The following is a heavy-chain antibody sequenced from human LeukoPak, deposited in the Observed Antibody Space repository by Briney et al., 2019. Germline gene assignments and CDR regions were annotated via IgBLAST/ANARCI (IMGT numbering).Heavy chain of an antibody. CDR2: IHYSGST. CDR3: ARAHGYNWFDP. CDR1: GGSISSYY. V-gene: IGHV4-59*08. Sequence: PSETLSLTCTVSGGSISSYYWSWIRQPPGKGLEWIGYIHYSGSTNYNPSLKSRVTISVDTSKNQFSLKLSSVTAADTAVYYCARAHGYNWFDPWGQGTLVTVSS. J-gene: IGHJ5*02.